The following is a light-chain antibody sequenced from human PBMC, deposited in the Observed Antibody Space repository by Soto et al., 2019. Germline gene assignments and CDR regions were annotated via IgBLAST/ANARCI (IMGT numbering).Light chain of an antibody. J-gene: IGKJ3*01. V-gene: IGKV1-9*01. CDR2: GAS. Sequence: DIPMTQSPSSLSASVGDRVTITCQASQDISNYLNWYQQKPGKAPRLLIYGASTMQSGVPSRFSGSGSGTDFTLTISSLQPEDFATYYCQQLNSYPRTFGPGTKVDIK. CDR1: QDISNY. CDR3: QQLNSYPRT.